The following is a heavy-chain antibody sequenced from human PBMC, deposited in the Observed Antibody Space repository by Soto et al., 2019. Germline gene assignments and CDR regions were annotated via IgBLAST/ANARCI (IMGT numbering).Heavy chain of an antibody. J-gene: IGHJ4*02. CDR2: INHSGST. CDR1: GGSFSGYY. D-gene: IGHD2-15*01. CDR3: ARGRHCSGGSCYFDY. Sequence: QVQLQQWGAGLLKPSETLSLTCAVYGGSFSGYYWSWIRQPPGKGLELIGEINHSGSTNYNPSLKSRVTISVDTSKNQFSLKLSSVTAADTAVYYCARGRHCSGGSCYFDYWGQGTLVTVSS. V-gene: IGHV4-34*01.